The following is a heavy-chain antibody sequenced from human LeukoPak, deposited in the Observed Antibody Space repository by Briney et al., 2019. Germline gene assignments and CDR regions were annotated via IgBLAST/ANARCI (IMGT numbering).Heavy chain of an antibody. Sequence: GGSLRLSCAASGFTVSSNYMSWVRQAPGKGLEWVSVIYSGGSTYYADSVKGRFTISRDNSKNTLYLQMNSLRAEDTAVYYCARETHPTWWYFDLWGRGTLVTVSS. CDR1: GFTVSSNY. CDR2: IYSGGST. J-gene: IGHJ2*01. V-gene: IGHV3-53*01. CDR3: ARETHPTWWYFDL.